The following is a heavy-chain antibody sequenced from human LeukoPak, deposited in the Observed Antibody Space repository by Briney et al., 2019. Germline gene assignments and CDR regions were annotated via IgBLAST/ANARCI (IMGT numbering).Heavy chain of an antibody. J-gene: IGHJ3*02. CDR3: AARRPLGVFDI. CDR2: IYYSGST. CDR1: GGSISNYY. V-gene: IGHV4-59*01. Sequence: SETLSLTCTVSGGSISNYYWSWIRQPPGKGLEWIGNIYYSGSTNFNPSLKSRVTISVDTSKNQFSLKLSSVTAADTAVYYCAARRPLGVFDIWGRGTMVTVSS. D-gene: IGHD3-16*01.